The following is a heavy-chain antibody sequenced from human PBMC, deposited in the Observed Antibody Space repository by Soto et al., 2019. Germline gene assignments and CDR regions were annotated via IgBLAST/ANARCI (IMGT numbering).Heavy chain of an antibody. Sequence: ASVKVSCKASGYTFTSYGISWVRQAPGQGLEWMGWISAYNGNTNYAQKLQGRVTMTTDTSTSTAYMELRSLRSDDTAVYYCARDGLVGATTVYYYYGMDVWGQGTTVTVSS. CDR1: GYTFTSYG. J-gene: IGHJ6*02. CDR3: ARDGLVGATTVYYYYGMDV. V-gene: IGHV1-18*01. D-gene: IGHD1-26*01. CDR2: ISAYNGNT.